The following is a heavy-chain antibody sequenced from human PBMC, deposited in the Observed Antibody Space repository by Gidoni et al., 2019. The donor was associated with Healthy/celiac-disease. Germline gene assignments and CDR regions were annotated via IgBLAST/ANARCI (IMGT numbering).Heavy chain of an antibody. CDR3: ARRSSSWGFDL. J-gene: IGHJ2*01. V-gene: IGHV4-39*01. CDR1: GGSISSSSYY. D-gene: IGHD6-13*01. Sequence: QLQLQESGPVLVKPSETLSLTCTVSGGSISSSSYYWGWIRQPPGKGLEWIGSIYYSGSTYYNPSLKSRVTISVDTSKNQFSLKLSSVTAADTAVYYCARRSSSWGFDLWGRGTLVTVSS. CDR2: IYYSGST.